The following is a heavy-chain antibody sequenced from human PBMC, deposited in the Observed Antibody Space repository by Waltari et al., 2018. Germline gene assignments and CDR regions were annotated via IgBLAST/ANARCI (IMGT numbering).Heavy chain of an antibody. Sequence: QVQLQQWGAGLLKPSETLTLNCAVSGGSFNSFYWTWIRQFPGKGPEWIGEIDPSGRNNYNPSLKSRVTISGGPSKNQFSLKLHSMTAADTAVYFCARQDVVLEPPTLLLPSGHIDYWGQGSLVTVSS. V-gene: IGHV4-34*01. D-gene: IGHD2-8*02. CDR2: IDPSGRN. J-gene: IGHJ4*02. CDR1: GGSFNSFY. CDR3: ARQDVVLEPPTLLLPSGHIDY.